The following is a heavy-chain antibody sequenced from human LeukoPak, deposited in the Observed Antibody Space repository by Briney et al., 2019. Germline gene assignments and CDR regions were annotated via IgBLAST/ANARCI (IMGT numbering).Heavy chain of an antibody. CDR2: ISSSSSTI. CDR1: GFTISSYS. J-gene: IGHJ4*02. D-gene: IGHD3-22*01. Sequence: GGSLRLSCAASGFTISSYSMNWVRQAPGKGLEWVSCISSSSSTIYYADSVKGRFTISRGNAKNSLYLQMNSLRAEDTAVYYCARTKDYDSSRLDYWGQGTLVTVSS. CDR3: ARTKDYDSSRLDY. V-gene: IGHV3-48*01.